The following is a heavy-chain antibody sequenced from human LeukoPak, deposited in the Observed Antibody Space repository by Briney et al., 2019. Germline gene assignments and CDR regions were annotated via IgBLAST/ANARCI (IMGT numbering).Heavy chain of an antibody. CDR1: GFTLSDYF. Sequence: GGPLRLSCTASGFTLSDYFMHWVRQVPGKGLEWVASVSQDEKTKLYVDSVKGRFTISRDNSRNTLYLQVNSLRGEDTAAYFCAKDVPASWAPDYWGQGTLVTVSS. V-gene: IGHV3-30*18. D-gene: IGHD1-14*01. J-gene: IGHJ4*02. CDR2: VSQDEKTK. CDR3: AKDVPASWAPDY.